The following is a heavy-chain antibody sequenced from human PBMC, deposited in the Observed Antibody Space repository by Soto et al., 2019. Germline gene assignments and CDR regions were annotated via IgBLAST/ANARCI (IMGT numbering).Heavy chain of an antibody. J-gene: IGHJ3*02. CDR1: GYPVTAYY. CDR2: INPATGAA. V-gene: IGHV1-2*02. CDR3: ASGGGVGVAGSAAFDM. Sequence: QLHLVQSGAVVKKPGASVTVSCSASGYPVTAYYMHWVRQAPGRGLEWMGGINPATGAAKYTQTFQGRVTMTRDTSTSTVLMELSGLTSEDTAVFYCASGGGVGVAGSAAFDMWGQGTLVTVSS. D-gene: IGHD3-3*01.